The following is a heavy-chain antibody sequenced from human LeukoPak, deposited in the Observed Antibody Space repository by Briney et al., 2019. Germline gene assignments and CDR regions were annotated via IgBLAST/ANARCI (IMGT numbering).Heavy chain of an antibody. CDR2: IRSGVLNT. CDR3: ARLESAAGSRDD. V-gene: IGHV3-11*03. Sequence: GGSRRLSCVVSGFSLSDYYMTWIRQVPREGLEWVSYIRSGVLNTNAADSVKGRFTISRDNGKNSLYLDIEGLTLDDTAIYYCARLESAAGSRDDWGQGTPVTVS. CDR1: GFSLSDYY. D-gene: IGHD6-13*01. J-gene: IGHJ4*02.